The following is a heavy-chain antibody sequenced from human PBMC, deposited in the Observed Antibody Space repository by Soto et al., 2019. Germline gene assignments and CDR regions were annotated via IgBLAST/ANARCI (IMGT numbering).Heavy chain of an antibody. CDR2: IKPDGSAT. Sequence: EVQLVESGGGLVQPGGSLRLSCAVSGFTFGSYWMNWVRLIPGKGLEWVAYIKPDGSATYYVDSVKGRFTISRDNAKNSLYLQMNSLRVEDTSVYYCARGARGVIEGTYYYYGMDVWGQGTTVTVSS. V-gene: IGHV3-7*01. CDR3: ARGARGVIEGTYYYYGMDV. J-gene: IGHJ6*02. CDR1: GFTFGSYW. D-gene: IGHD3-10*01.